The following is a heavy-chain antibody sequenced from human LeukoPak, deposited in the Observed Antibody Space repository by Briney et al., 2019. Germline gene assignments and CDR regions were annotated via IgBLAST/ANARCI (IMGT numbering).Heavy chain of an antibody. CDR3: AREVYGSGSFDGY. Sequence: PSQTLSLTCTVSGGSISSGSYYWSWIRQPAGKGLEWIGRIYTSGSINYNPSLKSRVTISVDTSKNQFSLKLSSVTAADTAVYYCAREVYGSGSFDGYWGQGTLVTVSS. CDR1: GGSISSGSYY. J-gene: IGHJ4*02. V-gene: IGHV4-61*02. D-gene: IGHD3-10*01. CDR2: IYTSGSI.